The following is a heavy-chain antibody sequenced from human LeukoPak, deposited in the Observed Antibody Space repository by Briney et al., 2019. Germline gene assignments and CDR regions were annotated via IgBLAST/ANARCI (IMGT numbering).Heavy chain of an antibody. CDR1: GFAFSNFA. CDR3: AREKFDS. Sequence: GGSLRLSCAASGFAFSNFAMHWVRQAPGKGLEWVAVVSYEGTIKYYTDSAKGRFTISRDNSANIISLQMNNLTTDDTATYYCAREKFDSWGQGVLVTVSS. V-gene: IGHV3-30*14. J-gene: IGHJ5*01. CDR2: VSYEGTIK.